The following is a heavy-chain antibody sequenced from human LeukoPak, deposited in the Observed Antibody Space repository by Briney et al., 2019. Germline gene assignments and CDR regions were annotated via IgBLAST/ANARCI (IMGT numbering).Heavy chain of an antibody. CDR2: ISSSSSYI. J-gene: IGHJ4*02. D-gene: IGHD6-19*01. V-gene: IGHV3-21*01. CDR3: AKGGIYSSGWNDRRVDY. CDR1: GFTFSSYS. Sequence: GGSLRLSCAASGFTFSSYSMNWVRQAPGKGLEWVSSISSSSSYIYYADSVKGRFTISRDNAKNSLYLQMNSLRAEDTAVYYCAKGGIYSSGWNDRRVDYWGQGTLVTVSS.